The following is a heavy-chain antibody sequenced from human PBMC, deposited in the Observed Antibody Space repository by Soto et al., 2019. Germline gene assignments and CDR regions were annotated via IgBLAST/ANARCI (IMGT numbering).Heavy chain of an antibody. CDR1: GFTFSSYA. J-gene: IGHJ4*02. CDR2: ISGSGGST. Sequence: EVQLLESGGGLVQPGGSLRLSCAASGFTFSSYAMSWVRQAPGKGLEWVSAISGSGGSTYYADSVKGRFTISRDNSKNTLYLQMDSLRAEDTAVYYCGKGRATGTTWFDYWGQGTLVTVSS. D-gene: IGHD1-7*01. CDR3: GKGRATGTTWFDY. V-gene: IGHV3-23*01.